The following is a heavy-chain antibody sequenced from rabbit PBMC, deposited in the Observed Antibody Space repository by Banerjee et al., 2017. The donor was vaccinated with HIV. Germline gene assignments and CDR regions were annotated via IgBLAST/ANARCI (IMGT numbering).Heavy chain of an antibody. V-gene: IGHV1S47*01. J-gene: IGHJ4*01. D-gene: IGHD4-2*01. CDR1: GIDFSNYG. CDR2: IYPDYDAT. CDR3: VRHAPYAGGAAAGNAVFNL. Sequence: QEQLVESGGGLVTLGGSLKLSCKASGIDFSNYGISWVRQAPGKGLEWVAYIYPDYDATDYANWVNGRFTISLDNAQNTVFLQMTSLTGADTATYFCVRHAPYAGGAAAGNAVFNLWGQGTLVTVS.